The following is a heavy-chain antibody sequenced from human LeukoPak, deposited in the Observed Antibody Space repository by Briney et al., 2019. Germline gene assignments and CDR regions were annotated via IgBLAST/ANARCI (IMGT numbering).Heavy chain of an antibody. J-gene: IGHJ4*02. CDR2: ISAYNGNT. CDR1: GYSFTSYG. D-gene: IGHD4-11*01. CDR3: ARGGYSDSDYYFDY. V-gene: IGHV1-18*01. Sequence: ASVKVSCKPSGYSFTSYGISWVRQAPGQGLEWMGWISAYNGNTNYAQQLQGRVTMTTDTSTSTAYMELRSLRSDDTAVYYCARGGYSDSDYYFDYWGQGTLVTVSS.